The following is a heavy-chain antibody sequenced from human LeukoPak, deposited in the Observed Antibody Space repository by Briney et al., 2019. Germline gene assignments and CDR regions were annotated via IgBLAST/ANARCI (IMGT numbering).Heavy chain of an antibody. D-gene: IGHD3-10*01. J-gene: IGHJ3*02. CDR3: ARGVWFGSAFDI. CDR1: GASISGSSYY. V-gene: IGHV4-61*02. CDR2: IYPSGST. Sequence: SETLSLTCTVSGASISGSSYYWNWIRQPAGKRLEWIGRIYPSGSTNYNSSLKSRLTISVATSKNQFSLKLSSVTAADTAVYYCARGVWFGSAFDIWGQGTMVTVSS.